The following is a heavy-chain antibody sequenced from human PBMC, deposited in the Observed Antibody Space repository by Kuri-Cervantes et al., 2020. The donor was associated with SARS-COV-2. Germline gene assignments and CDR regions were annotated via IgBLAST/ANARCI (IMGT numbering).Heavy chain of an antibody. CDR1: GYSISSGYY. D-gene: IGHD6-19*01. CDR2: IYHSGST. Sequence: SETLPLTCTVSGYSISSGYYWGWIRQPPGKGLEWIGSIYHSGSTYYSPSLKSRVTISVDTSKNQFSLKLSSVTAADTAVYYCARGVMGAVAGFLVPYYYYYMDVWGKGTTVTVSS. J-gene: IGHJ6*03. V-gene: IGHV4-38-2*02. CDR3: ARGVMGAVAGFLVPYYYYYMDV.